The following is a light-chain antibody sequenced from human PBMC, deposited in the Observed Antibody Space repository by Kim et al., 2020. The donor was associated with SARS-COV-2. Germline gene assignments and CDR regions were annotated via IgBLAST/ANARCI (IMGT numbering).Light chain of an antibody. CDR3: SSYTSTSTLV. CDR1: TSDFGGYNY. Sequence: QSALTQPASVSGSPGQSITISCTGTTSDFGGYNYVSWYRQHPGKAPKLMIYEVNDRPPGVSNRFSGYKSGNTASLTISGLQAEDEADYYCSSYTSTSTLVFGTGTKVTVL. CDR2: EVN. J-gene: IGLJ1*01. V-gene: IGLV2-14*01.